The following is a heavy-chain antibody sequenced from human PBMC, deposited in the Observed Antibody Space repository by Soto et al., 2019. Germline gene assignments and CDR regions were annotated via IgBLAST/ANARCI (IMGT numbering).Heavy chain of an antibody. J-gene: IGHJ4*02. CDR2: INHSGST. Sequence: SETLSLTCAVYGGSFSGYYWSWIRQPPGKGLEWIGEINHSGSTNYNPSLKSRVTISVDTSKNQFSLKLSSVTAADTAVYYCARGGRYSSSPFDYWGQGTLVP. V-gene: IGHV4-34*01. CDR3: ARGGRYSSSPFDY. CDR1: GGSFSGYY. D-gene: IGHD6-6*01.